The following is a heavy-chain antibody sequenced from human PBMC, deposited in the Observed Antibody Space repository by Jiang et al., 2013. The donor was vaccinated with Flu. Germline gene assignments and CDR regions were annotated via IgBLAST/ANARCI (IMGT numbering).Heavy chain of an antibody. V-gene: IGHV4-38-2*02. CDR3: ARDDKYNYYFDY. J-gene: IGHJ4*02. CDR1: GYSISSGYY. D-gene: IGHD1-20*01. CDR2: IYHSGST. Sequence: LLKPSETLSLTCAVSGYSISSGYYWGWIRQPPGKGLEWIGSIYHSGSTYYNPSLKSRVTISVDTSKNQFSLKLSSVTAADTAVYYCARDDKYNYYFDYWGQGTLVTVSS.